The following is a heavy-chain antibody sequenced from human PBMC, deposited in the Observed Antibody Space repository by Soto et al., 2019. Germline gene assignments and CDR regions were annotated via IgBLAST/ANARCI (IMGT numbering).Heavy chain of an antibody. V-gene: IGHV4-30-4*01. J-gene: IGHJ5*01. Sequence: SETLSLTCSVSGDSISTVDYFWAWIRQPPGQALEYIGYIYKSTTTYYNPSFEGRVAISLDTSKSQFSLTVTSVTAADTAVYFCARGRYCLTGRCFPNWFDSWGQGTLVTV. CDR3: ARGRYCLTGRCFPNWFDS. CDR1: GDSISTVDYF. CDR2: IYKSTTT. D-gene: IGHD2-15*01.